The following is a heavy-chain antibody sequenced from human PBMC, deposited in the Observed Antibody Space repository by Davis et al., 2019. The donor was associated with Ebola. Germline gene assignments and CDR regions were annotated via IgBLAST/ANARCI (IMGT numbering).Heavy chain of an antibody. CDR1: GFTFSSYG. CDR2: ISYDGSNK. CDR3: ARALAGSLWFDY. Sequence: GESLKISCAASGFTFSSYGMHWVRQAPGKGLEWVAVISYDGSNKYYADSVKGRFTISRDNSKNTLYLQMGSLRAEDMAVYYCARALAGSLWFDYWGQGTLVTVSS. J-gene: IGHJ4*02. V-gene: IGHV3-30*03. D-gene: IGHD3-10*01.